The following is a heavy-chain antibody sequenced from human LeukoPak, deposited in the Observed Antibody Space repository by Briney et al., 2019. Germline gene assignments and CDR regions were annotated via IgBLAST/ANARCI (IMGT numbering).Heavy chain of an antibody. V-gene: IGHV3-23*01. Sequence: GGSLRLSCAASGFTFSSYAMSWVRQAPGKGLEWVSAISGSGGSTYYADSVKGRFTISRDNSKNTLYLQMNSLRAEDTAVYYCAKDSGYALWFGELLYPHYGMDVWGQGTTVTVSS. CDR3: AKDSGYALWFGELLYPHYGMDV. D-gene: IGHD3-10*01. J-gene: IGHJ6*02. CDR1: GFTFSSYA. CDR2: ISGSGGST.